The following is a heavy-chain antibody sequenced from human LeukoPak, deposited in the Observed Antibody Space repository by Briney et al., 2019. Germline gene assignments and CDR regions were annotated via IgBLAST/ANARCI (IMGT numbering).Heavy chain of an antibody. CDR1: GFTFSDYY. CDR2: ISSSGSTI. Sequence: GGSLRLSCAASGFTFSDYYMSWIRQAPGKGLEWVSYISSSGSTIYYADSVKGRFTISRDNAKNSLYLQMNSLRAEDTAVYYCARDQAYYYDSSGYYAGYYYYYYYMDVWGKGTTVTVSS. CDR3: ARDQAYYYDSSGYYAGYYYYYYYMDV. J-gene: IGHJ6*03. V-gene: IGHV3-11*04. D-gene: IGHD3-22*01.